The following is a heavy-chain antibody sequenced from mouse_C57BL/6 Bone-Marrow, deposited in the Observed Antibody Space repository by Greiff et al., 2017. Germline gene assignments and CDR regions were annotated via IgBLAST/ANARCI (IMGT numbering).Heavy chain of an antibody. Sequence: EVQLQQSGPELVKPGASVKISCKASGYTFTDYYMNWVKQSHGKSLEWIGDINPNNGGTSYNQKFKGKATLTVDKSSSTAYMELRSLTSEDSAVYYCTRYDYDEGAMDYWGQGTSVTVSS. D-gene: IGHD2-4*01. CDR3: TRYDYDEGAMDY. V-gene: IGHV1-26*01. CDR1: GYTFTDYY. J-gene: IGHJ4*01. CDR2: INPNNGGT.